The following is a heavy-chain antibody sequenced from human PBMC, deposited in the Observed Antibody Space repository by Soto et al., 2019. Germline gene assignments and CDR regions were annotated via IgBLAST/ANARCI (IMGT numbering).Heavy chain of an antibody. J-gene: IGHJ5*02. CDR2: ISYDGTNK. V-gene: IGHV3-30*03. D-gene: IGHD5-18*01. Sequence: VQLVESGGGVVQPGRSLRLSCAASGFTINSYGMHWVRQSPGKGLEWVAVISYDGTNKDYVESVKGRFTISRDISKNTVYLQMNSLRPEDTAVYYCAIFIVIQPEATFPWGQGTLVTVSS. CDR1: GFTINSYG. CDR3: AIFIVIQPEATFP.